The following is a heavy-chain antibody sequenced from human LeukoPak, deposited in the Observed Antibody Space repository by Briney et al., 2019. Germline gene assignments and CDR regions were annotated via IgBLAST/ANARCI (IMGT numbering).Heavy chain of an antibody. Sequence: GGSLRLSCAASGFTFSSHSMNSVRQAPGKGLEWGLYIISSSSTIYYSDSVKGRFTISRDNAKNSLYLQMNSLRADDTAVYYCARAVGHGSGSPRMDVWGNGTTVTVSS. J-gene: IGHJ6*04. CDR3: ARAVGHGSGSPRMDV. V-gene: IGHV3-48*01. CDR1: GFTFSSHS. CDR2: IISSSSTI. D-gene: IGHD3-10*01.